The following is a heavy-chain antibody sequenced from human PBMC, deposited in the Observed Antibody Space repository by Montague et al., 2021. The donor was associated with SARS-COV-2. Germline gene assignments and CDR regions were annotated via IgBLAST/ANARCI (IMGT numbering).Heavy chain of an antibody. CDR1: GYSFTSYW. CDR2: INHSGTA. V-gene: IGHV4-34*01. Sequence: QSGAEVKKPGESLKISCKGSGYSFTSYWIGWLRQSPRSGLEWIAEINHSGTANYNPSLKSRVSISVDTSKNQFTLKLTSVTAADTAMYYCAKEREVVRAARTLVAFDLWGQGTMVTVSS. D-gene: IGHD2-2*01. CDR3: AKEREVVRAARTLVAFDL. J-gene: IGHJ3*01.